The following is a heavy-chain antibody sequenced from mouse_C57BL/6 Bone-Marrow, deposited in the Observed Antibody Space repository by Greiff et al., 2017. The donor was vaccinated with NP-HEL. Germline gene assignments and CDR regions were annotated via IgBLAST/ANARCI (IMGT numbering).Heavy chain of an antibody. CDR2: IYPRSGNT. CDR1: GYTFTSYG. V-gene: IGHV1-81*01. D-gene: IGHD1-1*01. J-gene: IGHJ4*01. Sequence: LVESGAELARPGASVKLSCKASGYTFTSYGISWVKQRPGQGLEWIGEIYPRSGNTYYNEKFKGKATLTADKSSSTAYMELRSLTSEDSAVYFGARRGRFYAVDYWGQGTSVTVSS. CDR3: ARRGRFYAVDY.